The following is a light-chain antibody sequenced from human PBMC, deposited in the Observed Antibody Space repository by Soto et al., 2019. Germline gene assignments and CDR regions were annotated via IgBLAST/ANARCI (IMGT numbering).Light chain of an antibody. J-gene: IGKJ2*01. V-gene: IGKV3-20*01. CDR1: QSVTSNY. Sequence: EIVLTQSPGTLSLSPGERATLSCRASQSVTSNYLAWYQHKPGQAPRLLIYGASSRATGIPDRFSGSGAGTDFALTISRLEPEDFAVYYCQLYGSSPRTFGQGTKLEIK. CDR3: QLYGSSPRT. CDR2: GAS.